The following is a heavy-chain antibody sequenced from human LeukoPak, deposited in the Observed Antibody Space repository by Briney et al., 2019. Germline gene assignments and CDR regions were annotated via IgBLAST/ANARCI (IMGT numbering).Heavy chain of an antibody. D-gene: IGHD5-24*01. Sequence: GGSLRLSCAASGFTFSNYWMTWVRQAPGRGLEWVADINQDGSEKHYVDSVKGQFTISRDNAKNSLSLKMNSLRGEDAAVYYCARRDGYNRNLYFDYWGQGTLVTVSS. CDR3: ARRDGYNRNLYFDY. CDR1: GFTFSNYW. J-gene: IGHJ4*02. CDR2: INQDGSEK. V-gene: IGHV3-7*04.